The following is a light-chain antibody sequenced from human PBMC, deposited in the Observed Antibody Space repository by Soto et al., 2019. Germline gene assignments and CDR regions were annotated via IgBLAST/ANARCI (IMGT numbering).Light chain of an antibody. V-gene: IGLV2-11*01. CDR1: SSDVGDNNY. CDR2: DVT. CDR3: CSYALRYV. Sequence: QSALTQPRSVSGSPGQSVTISCTGTSSDVGDNNYVSWYQQYPDKAPKLMIYDVTRRPSGVPDRFSGSKSGNTASLTISGLQAEDEADYYCCSYALRYVFGTGTKVTVL. J-gene: IGLJ1*01.